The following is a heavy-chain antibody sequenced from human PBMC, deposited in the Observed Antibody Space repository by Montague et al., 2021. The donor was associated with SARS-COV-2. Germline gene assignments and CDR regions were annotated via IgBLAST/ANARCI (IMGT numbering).Heavy chain of an antibody. Sequence: SETLFLTCTVSGGSISSFYWSWFRQPPGKGLEWIGYISDSGSTNYNPSLTSRATMSVDTSKNQFSLKVNSVTAADTAVYYCARPYSSTLPADYWGQGTLVTVSS. V-gene: IGHV4-59*12. J-gene: IGHJ4*02. D-gene: IGHD4-11*01. CDR1: GGSISSFY. CDR3: ARPYSSTLPADY. CDR2: ISDSGST.